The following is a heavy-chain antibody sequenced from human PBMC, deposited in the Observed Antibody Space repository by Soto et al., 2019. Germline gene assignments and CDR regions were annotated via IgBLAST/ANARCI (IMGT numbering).Heavy chain of an antibody. CDR1: GFTFGDYA. CDR3: TRAPHSGSFDY. J-gene: IGHJ4*02. CDR2: IRSKAYGGTT. D-gene: IGHD1-26*01. Sequence: LRLSCTASGFTFGDYAMSWVRQAPGKGLEWVGFIRSKAYGGTTEYAASVKGRFTISRDDSKSIAYLQMNSLKTEDTAVYYCTRAPHSGSFDYWGQGTLVTVSS. V-gene: IGHV3-49*04.